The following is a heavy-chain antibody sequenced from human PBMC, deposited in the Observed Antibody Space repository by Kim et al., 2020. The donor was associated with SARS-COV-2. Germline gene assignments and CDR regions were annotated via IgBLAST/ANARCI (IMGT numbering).Heavy chain of an antibody. D-gene: IGHD4-17*01. V-gene: IGHV4-39*01. Sequence: SETLSLTCTVSGGSISSSSYYWGWIRQPPGKGLEWIGSIYYSRSTYYNPSLKSRLTISVDTSKNQFSLKLSSVTAADTAVYYCARLYGDYTEVGPWGQGTLVTVSS. J-gene: IGHJ5*02. CDR2: IYYSRST. CDR3: ARLYGDYTEVGP. CDR1: GGSISSSSYY.